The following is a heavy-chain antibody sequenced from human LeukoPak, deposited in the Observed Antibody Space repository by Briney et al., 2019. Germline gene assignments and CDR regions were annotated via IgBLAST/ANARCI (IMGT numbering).Heavy chain of an antibody. D-gene: IGHD1-14*01. CDR3: ARGVEPLAANTLAY. J-gene: IGHJ4*02. V-gene: IGHV3-53*01. Sequence: GGSLRLSCAASGFTVITNDMTWVRQAPGKGLAWVSVLYSDGNTKYADSVQGRFTISRDNSKNTLYLEMNSLSPDDTAVYYCARGVEPLAANTLAYWGQGTLVTVSS. CDR1: GFTVITND. CDR2: LYSDGNT.